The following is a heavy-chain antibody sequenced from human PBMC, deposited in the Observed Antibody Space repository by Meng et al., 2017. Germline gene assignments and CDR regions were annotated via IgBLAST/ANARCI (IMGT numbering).Heavy chain of an antibody. CDR2: IYPGDSDT. V-gene: IGHV5-51*01. Sequence: KVSCKGSGYSLTSYWIGWVRQMPGKGLEWMGIIYPGDSDTRYSPSFQGQVTISADKSISTAYLQWSSLKASDTAMYYCAGILWFGEYPQYYWGQGTLVTVSS. CDR1: GYSLTSYW. J-gene: IGHJ4*02. D-gene: IGHD3-10*01. CDR3: AGILWFGEYPQYY.